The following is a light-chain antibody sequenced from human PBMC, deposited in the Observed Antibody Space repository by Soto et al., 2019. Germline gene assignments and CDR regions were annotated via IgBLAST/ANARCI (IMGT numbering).Light chain of an antibody. CDR3: QQYNSWPYT. V-gene: IGKV3-20*01. Sequence: EIVLTQSPGTLSLSPGERATLSCRASQSVSNNYLAWYQQKPGQAPRLLIYGASNRATGIPDRFSGSGSGTDFTLTISRLEPEDFAVYYCQQYNSWPYTFGQGTKVDIK. J-gene: IGKJ2*01. CDR1: QSVSNNY. CDR2: GAS.